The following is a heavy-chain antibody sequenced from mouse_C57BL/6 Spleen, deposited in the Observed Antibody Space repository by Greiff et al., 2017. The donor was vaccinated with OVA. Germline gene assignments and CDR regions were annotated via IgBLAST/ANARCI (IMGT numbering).Heavy chain of an antibody. Sequence: VQLQQSGPELVKPGASVKISCKASGYSFTGYYMNWVKQSPEKSLEWIGEINPSTGGTTYNQKFKAKATLTVDKSSSTAYMQLKSLTAEDSAVYYGARLARDTPFDYWGQGTTLTVSS. D-gene: IGHD3-1*01. CDR1: GYSFTGYY. V-gene: IGHV1-42*01. J-gene: IGHJ2*01. CDR2: INPSTGGT. CDR3: ARLARDTPFDY.